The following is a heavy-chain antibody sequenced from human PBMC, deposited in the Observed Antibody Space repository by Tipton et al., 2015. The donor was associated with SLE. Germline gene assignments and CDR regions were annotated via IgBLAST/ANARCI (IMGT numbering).Heavy chain of an antibody. V-gene: IGHV4-59*01. CDR1: GASISSYY. CDR2: MYYSGSI. Sequence: TLSLTCSVSGASISSYYWSWIRQPPGKGLEWIGYMYYSGSISYNPSHNSRVTLSVDTSKNQFSLRLEAVTAADTAVDYCARDSPNWGRTIDIWGQGTIVTVSS. CDR3: ARDSPNWGRTIDI. J-gene: IGHJ3*02. D-gene: IGHD7-27*01.